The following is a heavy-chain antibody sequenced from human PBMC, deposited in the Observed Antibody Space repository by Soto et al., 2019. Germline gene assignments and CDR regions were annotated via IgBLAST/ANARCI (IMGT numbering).Heavy chain of an antibody. Sequence: LSLTCTVSGGSISSGDYYWSWIRQPPGKGLEWIGYIYFRGSTYYNPSLKSRVTISVDTSKNQFSLKLSSVTAADTAVYYCARAQLVGYYFDYWGQGILVTVSS. CDR1: GGSISSGDYY. CDR2: IYFRGST. CDR3: ARAQLVGYYFDY. D-gene: IGHD2-2*01. J-gene: IGHJ4*02. V-gene: IGHV4-30-4*01.